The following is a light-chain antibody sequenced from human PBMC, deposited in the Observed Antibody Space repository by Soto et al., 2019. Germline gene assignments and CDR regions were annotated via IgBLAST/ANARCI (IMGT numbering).Light chain of an antibody. CDR3: QPSHIYWT. J-gene: IGKJ1*01. CDR1: QTIRSR. Sequence: SPVTMSLSTLSGTVGDRVTITFRASQTIRSRLARFQRKPGKAPKLLIYDASSLESGVPQRFSGSGSGTEFTLTISSLQTDDFSTYYSQPSHIYWTFGQGTKVDIK. CDR2: DAS. V-gene: IGKV1-5*01.